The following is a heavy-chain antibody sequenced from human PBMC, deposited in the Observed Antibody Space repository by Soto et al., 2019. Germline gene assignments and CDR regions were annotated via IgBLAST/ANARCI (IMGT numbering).Heavy chain of an antibody. J-gene: IGHJ5*02. D-gene: IGHD4-4*01. Sequence: QVQLVQSGAEVKKPGASVKVSCKASGYTFTGYYMHWVRQAPGQGLEWMGWINPNSGGTNYAQKFQGRVTMTRDTSTSTVYMELSSLRSEDTAVYYCARAATVTGSFDPWGQGTLVTVSS. V-gene: IGHV1-2*02. CDR3: ARAATVTGSFDP. CDR1: GYTFTGYY. CDR2: INPNSGGT.